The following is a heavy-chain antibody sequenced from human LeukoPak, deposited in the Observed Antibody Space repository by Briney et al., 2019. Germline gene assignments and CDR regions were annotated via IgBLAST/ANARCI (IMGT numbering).Heavy chain of an antibody. D-gene: IGHD3-9*01. CDR3: ASTGIFFDY. J-gene: IGHJ4*02. V-gene: IGHV4-38-2*01. Sequence: SETLSLTCAVSGYSISSGYYWGWIRQPPGKGLEWIGYIYYSGSTYYNPSLKSRVTISVDTSKNQFSLKLSSVTAADTAVYYCASTGIFFDYWGQGTLVTVSS. CDR2: IYYSGST. CDR1: GYSISSGYY.